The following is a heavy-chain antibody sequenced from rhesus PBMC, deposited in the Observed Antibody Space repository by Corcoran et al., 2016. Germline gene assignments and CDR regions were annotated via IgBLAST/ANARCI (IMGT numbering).Heavy chain of an antibody. CDR1: GGSISSGYYY. CDR3: ARDRPGLDS. Sequence: QVQLQESGPGLVKPSETLSLTCAVSGGSISSGYYYWSWIRQSQGKGLGWIGYITYSGSTSYTPSLKSRVTISRHTSKTQFSLKLGSVTAADTAVYYCARDRPGLDSWGQGVVVTVSS. V-gene: IGHV4-122*02. CDR2: ITYSGST. J-gene: IGHJ6*01.